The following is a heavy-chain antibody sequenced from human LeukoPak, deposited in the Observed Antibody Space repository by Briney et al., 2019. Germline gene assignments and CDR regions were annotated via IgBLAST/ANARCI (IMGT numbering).Heavy chain of an antibody. CDR3: ASMYYYGIFDY. D-gene: IGHD3-10*01. J-gene: IGHJ4*02. CDR1: GYSFTSYW. V-gene: IGHV5-51*01. CDR2: IYPGDSDT. Sequence: GESLKISCKGSGYSFTSYWIGWVRQLPGKGLEWMGIIYPGDSDTRYSPSFQGQVTISADKSISTPYLQWSSLKAWDTAMYYCASMYYYGIFDYWGQGTLVTVSS.